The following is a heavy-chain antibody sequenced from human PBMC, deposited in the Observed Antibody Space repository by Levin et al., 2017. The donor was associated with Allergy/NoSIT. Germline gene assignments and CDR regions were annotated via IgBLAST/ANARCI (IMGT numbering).Heavy chain of an antibody. CDR3: ARDFSSGGWNYRCFFDY. V-gene: IGHV3-7*03. D-gene: IGHD1-7*01. CDR2: MKQDGSEK. CDR1: GFTFSNYW. Sequence: PGGSLRLSCAASGFTFSNYWMNWVRQAPGKGLEWVASMKQDGSEKYYVDSVKGRFTISRDNAKNSVYLQMNSLRAEDTAIYYCARDFSSGGWNYRCFFDYWGRGTLVTVSS. J-gene: IGHJ4*02.